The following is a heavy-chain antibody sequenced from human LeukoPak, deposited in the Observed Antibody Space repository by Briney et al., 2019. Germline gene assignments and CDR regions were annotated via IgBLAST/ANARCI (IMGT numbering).Heavy chain of an antibody. CDR2: INHSGST. Sequence: PSETLSLTCAVYGGSFSGYYWSWIRQPPVKGLEWIGEINHSGSTNYNPSLKSRVTISVDTSKNQFSLKLSSVTAADTAVYYCANGGDQKYYFDYWGQGTLVTVSS. J-gene: IGHJ4*02. V-gene: IGHV4-34*01. CDR1: GGSFSGYY. CDR3: ANGGDQKYYFDY. D-gene: IGHD2-21*02.